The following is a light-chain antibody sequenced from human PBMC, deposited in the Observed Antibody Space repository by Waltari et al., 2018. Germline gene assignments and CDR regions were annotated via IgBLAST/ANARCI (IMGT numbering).Light chain of an antibody. CDR3: QQFGGSPMYT. CDR1: QSVDTTY. J-gene: IGKJ2*01. Sequence: VVLTQSPTTLSLSPGERATLSCRARQSVDTTYFAWYQQKPGQSPRLLIYKTSTRATGIPARFSGSGSGTDFSLTIGMLEPGDSAVYFCQQFGGSPMYTFGQGTKLEI. V-gene: IGKV3-20*01. CDR2: KTS.